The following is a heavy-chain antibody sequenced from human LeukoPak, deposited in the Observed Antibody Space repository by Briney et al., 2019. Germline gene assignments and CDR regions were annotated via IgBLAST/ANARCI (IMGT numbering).Heavy chain of an antibody. CDR3: ANLHGDYRDY. J-gene: IGHJ4*02. CDR2: ISWNSGNI. CDR1: GFTFHDYA. V-gene: IGHV3-9*01. D-gene: IGHD4-17*01. Sequence: PGRSLRLSCAASGFTFHDYAMHWVRHAPGKGLEWVSGISWNSGNIGYADSVKGRFTISRDNAKNSLYLQMNSLRPEDTALYYCANLHGDYRDYWGQGTLVTVSS.